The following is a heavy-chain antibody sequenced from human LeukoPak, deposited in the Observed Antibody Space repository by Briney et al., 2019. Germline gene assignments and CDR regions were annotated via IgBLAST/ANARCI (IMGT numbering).Heavy chain of an antibody. Sequence: SETLSLTCAVYGGSSSGYYWSWIRQPPGKGLEWIGEINHSGSTNYNPSLKSRVTISVDTSKNQFSLKLSSVTAADTAVYYCARRRGMRDYDILTGVNGYYFDYWGQGTLVTVSS. V-gene: IGHV4-34*01. CDR1: GGSSSGYY. J-gene: IGHJ4*02. D-gene: IGHD3-9*01. CDR3: ARRRGMRDYDILTGVNGYYFDY. CDR2: INHSGST.